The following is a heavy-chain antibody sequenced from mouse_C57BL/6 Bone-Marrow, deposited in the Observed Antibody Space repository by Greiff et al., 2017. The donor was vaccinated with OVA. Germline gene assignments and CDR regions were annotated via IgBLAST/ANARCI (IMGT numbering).Heavy chain of an antibody. CDR1: GFSLTSYG. CDR2: IWGVGTT. D-gene: IGHD2-1*01. J-gene: IGHJ3*01. V-gene: IGHV2-6*01. CDR3: ASSYGNLFAY. Sequence: VQLQQSGPGLVAPSQSLSITCTVSGFSLTSYGVDWVRQSPGKGLEWLGVIWGVGTTNYNSALKSRLSISKVNSKSQVFLKMNSLQTDDTAMYYCASSYGNLFAYWGQGTLVTVSA.